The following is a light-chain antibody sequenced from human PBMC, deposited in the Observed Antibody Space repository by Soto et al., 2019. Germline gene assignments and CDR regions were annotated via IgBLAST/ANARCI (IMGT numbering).Light chain of an antibody. V-gene: IGKV1-5*03. Sequence: DIQLTQPPSPLPALLGDRVTISCRASQSISSWLAWYQQKPGKAPKLLIYEASRLESGVPSRFSGSGSGTEFSLTFSSLQPDDSATYYCQQYDSYPLTFGGGTKVEIK. J-gene: IGKJ4*01. CDR3: QQYDSYPLT. CDR1: QSISSW. CDR2: EAS.